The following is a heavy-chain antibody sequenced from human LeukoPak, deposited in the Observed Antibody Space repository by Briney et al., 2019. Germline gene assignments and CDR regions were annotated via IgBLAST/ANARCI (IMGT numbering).Heavy chain of an antibody. J-gene: IGHJ4*02. CDR3: ARVRYSYGKIFDY. Sequence: GASVKVSCKASGYTFTGYYMHWVRQAPGQGLEWMGWINPNSGGTNYAQKFQGRVTMTRDTSISTAYMELSRLRSDDTAVYYCARVRYSYGKIFDYWGQGTLVTVSS. CDR1: GYTFTGYY. CDR2: INPNSGGT. V-gene: IGHV1-2*02. D-gene: IGHD5-18*01.